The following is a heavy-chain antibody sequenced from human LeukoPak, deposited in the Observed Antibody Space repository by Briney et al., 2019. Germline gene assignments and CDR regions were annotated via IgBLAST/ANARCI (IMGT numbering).Heavy chain of an antibody. V-gene: IGHV4-39*01. CDR2: IYYSGRT. D-gene: IGHD3-22*01. J-gene: IGHJ4*02. CDR3: ARPGEVYYYDSSGYPAHYFDY. CDR1: GGSIYNSAYH. Sequence: PSETLSLTCSVSGGSIYNSAYHWGWIRRPPGKGLEWIGSIYYSGRTYYNPSLKSRVTISVDTSKNQFSLKLSSVTAADTAVYYCARPGEVYYYDSSGYPAHYFDYWGQGTLVTVSS.